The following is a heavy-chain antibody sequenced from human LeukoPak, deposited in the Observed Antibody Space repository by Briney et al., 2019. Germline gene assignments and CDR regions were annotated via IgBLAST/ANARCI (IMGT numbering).Heavy chain of an antibody. CDR3: ARSSSGTYHY. J-gene: IGHJ4*02. CDR1: RYNFPSYT. CDR2: INGDNGNT. Sequence: GASVKVSCKTSRYNFPSYTMHWLRQAPGQSPEWMGSINGDNGNTRYSEKFQDRVTFTRNTSASSAYMELSSLRFEDTAVYYCARSSSGTYHYWGQGTLVTVSS. V-gene: IGHV1-3*01. D-gene: IGHD3-10*01.